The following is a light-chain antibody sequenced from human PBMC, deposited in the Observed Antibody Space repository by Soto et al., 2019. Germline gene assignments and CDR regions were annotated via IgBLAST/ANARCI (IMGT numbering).Light chain of an antibody. CDR3: QHYNSYSEA. J-gene: IGKJ1*01. CDR1: QTISSW. V-gene: IGKV1-5*03. Sequence: DIQMTQSPSTLSGSVGDRVTITCRASQTISSWLAWYQQKPGKAPKLLIYKASTLKSGVPSRFRGSGSGTECTLTISSLQPDDFETYYCQHYNSYSEAFGQGTKVDIK. CDR2: KAS.